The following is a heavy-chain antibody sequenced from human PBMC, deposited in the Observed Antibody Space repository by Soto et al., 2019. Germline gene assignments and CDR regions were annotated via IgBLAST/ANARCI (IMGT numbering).Heavy chain of an antibody. V-gene: IGHV4-4*02. CDR2: VYRTGST. Sequence: QVQLQESGPGLVKPSGTLSLTCAVSGGSISTSNWWSWVRQPPGKGLEWIGEVYRTGSTNYNPSPGSRVIVSVDKSKNQFSLKLTSVTAADTAVYYCARARATIAAAAIFDCWGQGTLVTVSS. CDR3: ARARATIAAAAIFDC. CDR1: GGSISTSNW. J-gene: IGHJ4*02. D-gene: IGHD6-13*01.